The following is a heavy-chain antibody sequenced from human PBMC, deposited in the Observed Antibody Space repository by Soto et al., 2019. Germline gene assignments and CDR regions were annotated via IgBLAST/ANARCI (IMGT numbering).Heavy chain of an antibody. D-gene: IGHD1-26*01. CDR2: ITGSGADT. CDR1: GITFSTYT. J-gene: IGHJ4*02. CDR3: AKPLPNYSGSYGY. Sequence: EVQLLESGGGLVQPGGSLRLSCAASGITFSTYTMRWVRQAPGKGLEWVSSITGSGADTYYADSVKGRFTISRDNSKNTLYRQMSNLRAEDTAVYYCAKPLPNYSGSYGYWGQGTMVTVSP. V-gene: IGHV3-23*01.